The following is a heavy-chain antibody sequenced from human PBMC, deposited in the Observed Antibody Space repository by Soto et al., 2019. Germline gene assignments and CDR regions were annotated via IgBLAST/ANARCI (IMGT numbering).Heavy chain of an antibody. Sequence: ASVKVSCKASGGTFSSYAISWVRQAPGQGLEWMGGIIPIFGTANYAQKFQGRVTITADESTSTASMELSSLRSEETAVYYCARSITMVRGVIPAGMDVWGQGTTVTVSS. CDR2: IIPIFGTA. CDR1: GGTFSSYA. D-gene: IGHD3-10*01. J-gene: IGHJ6*02. CDR3: ARSITMVRGVIPAGMDV. V-gene: IGHV1-69*13.